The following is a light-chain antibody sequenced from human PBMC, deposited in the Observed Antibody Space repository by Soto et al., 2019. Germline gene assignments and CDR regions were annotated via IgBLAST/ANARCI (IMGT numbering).Light chain of an antibody. CDR3: QHYNSYSEA. CDR1: QTISSW. CDR2: KAS. J-gene: IGKJ1*01. V-gene: IGKV1-5*03. Sequence: DIQMTHSPSTLSGSVGDIVTITCGASQTISSWLAWYQQIPGKAPKLLIYKASTLKSGVPSRFSGSGSGTEFTLTISSLQPDDFATYYCQHYNSYSEAFGHGTKVDIK.